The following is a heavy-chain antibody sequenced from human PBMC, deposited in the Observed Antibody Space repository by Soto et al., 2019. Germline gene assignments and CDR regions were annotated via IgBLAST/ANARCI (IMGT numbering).Heavy chain of an antibody. CDR2: LLHSGTT. J-gene: IGHJ3*01. CDR3: AYSTGWYRHDV. V-gene: IGHV4-4*02. CDR1: GDSISSPKW. D-gene: IGHD6-19*01. Sequence: QVQLQESGPALVKPSGTLSLTCAVSGDSISSPKWWTWLRQPPGKGLEWIGDLLHSGTTNYNPSLMSRVTLSVDKLQNQFSLKLTSVTAADTAIYSCAYSTGWYRHDVWGQGTSVTVSS.